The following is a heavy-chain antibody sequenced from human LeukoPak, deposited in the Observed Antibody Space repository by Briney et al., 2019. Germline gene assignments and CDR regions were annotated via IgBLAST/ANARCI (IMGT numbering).Heavy chain of an antibody. V-gene: IGHV1-69*06. CDR3: AREFEERPSKTSTNYYDILTGYYPPAYYYYMDV. CDR1: GGTFSSYA. D-gene: IGHD3-9*01. CDR2: ITPIFGTA. J-gene: IGHJ6*03. Sequence: GASVKVSCKASGGTFSSYAISWVRQAPGQGLEWMGRITPIFGTANYAQKFQGRVTITADKSTSTAYMELSSLRSEDTAAYYCAREFEERPSKTSTNYYDILTGYYPPAYYYYMDVWGKGTTVTVSS.